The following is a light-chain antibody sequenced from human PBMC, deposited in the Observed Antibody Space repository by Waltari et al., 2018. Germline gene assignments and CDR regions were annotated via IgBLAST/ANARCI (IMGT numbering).Light chain of an antibody. V-gene: IGLV1-40*01. CDR2: GST. Sequence: QSVLTQPPSVSGAPGQRVTISCTGTSSNIGAGFDVYWYQQHSGTAPKLLIEGSTYRPSGVPDRFSGDKSGTSASLAITELQAEDDAYYYCQSYDSDLRGVFGGGTKLTVL. CDR1: SSNIGAGFD. J-gene: IGLJ2*01. CDR3: QSYDSDLRGV.